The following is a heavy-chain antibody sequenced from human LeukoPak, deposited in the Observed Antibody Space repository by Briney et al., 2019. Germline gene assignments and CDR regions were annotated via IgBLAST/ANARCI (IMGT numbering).Heavy chain of an antibody. D-gene: IGHD3-10*01. Sequence: GGSLRLSCAAPGFSFSGNYMDWVRQALGKGLEWVGRIRNKANSYTTDYAASVRGRFTISRDDSKNSLYLEMNSLKTEDTAVYYCAREYYCRLDYWGRGTLVTVSS. V-gene: IGHV3-72*01. CDR2: IRNKANSYTT. J-gene: IGHJ4*02. CDR3: AREYYCRLDY. CDR1: GFSFSGNY.